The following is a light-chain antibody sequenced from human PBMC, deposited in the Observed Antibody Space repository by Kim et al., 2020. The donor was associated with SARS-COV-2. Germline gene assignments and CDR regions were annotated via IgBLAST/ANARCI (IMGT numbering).Light chain of an antibody. Sequence: PGERATLSCRASQSISNSYLAWYQQKPGQAPRLLIYGASSRATGIPDRFSGSGSGTDFTLTISRLEPEDFAVFYCQQYTLSPFSITFGQGTRLEIK. CDR3: QQYTLSPFSIT. J-gene: IGKJ5*01. CDR1: QSISNSY. CDR2: GAS. V-gene: IGKV3-20*01.